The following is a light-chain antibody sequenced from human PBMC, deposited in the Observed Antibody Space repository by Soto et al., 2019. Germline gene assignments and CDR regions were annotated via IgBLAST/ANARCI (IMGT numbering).Light chain of an antibody. CDR1: QSISSD. V-gene: IGKV1-39*01. Sequence: DIQMTPSPSSLSSSVGDRVNITCRASQSISSDLNWYKQKPGKAPKLLIYAASSLESGVPSSFSGSGSGTDFTLTISSLQPEDFVTYYCQQSYSTPFTFGPGTKVDIK. CDR2: AAS. J-gene: IGKJ3*01. CDR3: QQSYSTPFT.